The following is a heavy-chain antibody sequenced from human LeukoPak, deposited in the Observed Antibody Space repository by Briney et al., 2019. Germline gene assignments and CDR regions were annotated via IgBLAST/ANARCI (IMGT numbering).Heavy chain of an antibody. Sequence: ASVKVSCKASGYTFTGYYMHWVRQAPGQGLEWMGWINPNSGGTNYAQKFQGRVTMTRDTSISTAYMELSRLRSDDTAVYYCARDNCSGGSCYGAFDIWGQGTMVTVSS. CDR3: ARDNCSGGSCYGAFDI. V-gene: IGHV1-2*02. CDR2: INPNSGGT. D-gene: IGHD2-15*01. J-gene: IGHJ3*02. CDR1: GYTFTGYY.